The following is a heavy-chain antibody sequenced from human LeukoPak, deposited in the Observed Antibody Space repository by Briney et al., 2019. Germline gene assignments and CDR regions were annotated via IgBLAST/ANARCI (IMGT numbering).Heavy chain of an antibody. CDR1: GGSVGSGTYY. D-gene: IGHD4-11*01. CDR2: IYYSGTT. Sequence: SGTLSLTCTVSGGSVGSGTYYWSWIRQPPGKGLEWIGYIYYSGTTNYNPSLKSRVTISVNTSKKQFSLKLSSVTAADTAVYYCARDRVRGNSNPFFDYWGQGTLVIVSS. V-gene: IGHV4-61*01. CDR3: ARDRVRGNSNPFFDY. J-gene: IGHJ4*02.